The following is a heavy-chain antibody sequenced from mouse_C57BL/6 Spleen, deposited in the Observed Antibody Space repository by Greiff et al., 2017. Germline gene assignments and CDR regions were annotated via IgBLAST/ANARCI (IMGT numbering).Heavy chain of an antibody. V-gene: IGHV14-4*01. D-gene: IGHD1-1*01. Sequence: VQLKQSGAELVRPGASVKLSCTASGFNIKDDYMHWVKQRPEQGLEWIGWIDPENGDTEYASKFQGKATITAATSSNTAYMQLSSLTSEDTAVYYCTTGYYGSSYSYVDVWGTGTTVTVSS. CDR2: IDPENGDT. CDR1: GFNIKDDY. J-gene: IGHJ1*03. CDR3: TTGYYGSSYSYVDV.